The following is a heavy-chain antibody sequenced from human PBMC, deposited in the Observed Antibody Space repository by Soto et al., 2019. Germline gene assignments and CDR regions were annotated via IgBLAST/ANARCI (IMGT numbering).Heavy chain of an antibody. CDR1: GYIFTNFG. V-gene: IGHV1-18*01. CDR3: ARDRYYYGSGSYGIDY. CDR2: ISGYNDNT. J-gene: IGHJ4*02. D-gene: IGHD3-10*01. Sequence: ASVKVSCKASGYIFTNFGISWVRQAPGQGLEWMGWISGYNDNTNYAQKLQGRVTMTTDTSTSTAYMELRSLRSDDTAVYYCARDRYYYGSGSYGIDYWGQGTLVTVSS.